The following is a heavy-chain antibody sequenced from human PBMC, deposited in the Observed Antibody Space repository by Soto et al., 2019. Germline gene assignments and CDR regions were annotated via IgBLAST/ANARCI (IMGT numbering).Heavy chain of an antibody. D-gene: IGHD2-21*02. CDR1: GDSMIGYY. J-gene: IGHJ4*02. CDR2: IYNSGAR. V-gene: IGHV4-59*01. Sequence: QVQLQESGPGLVKPSETLSLGCSVSGDSMIGYYLTWIRQPPGSGLEWLGYIYNSGARAYNSSLKSRISVSIDTSNNQFYLNLRSVTAADTAVYYCVRNKVTAMRFFDYWGPGKMVTVSS. CDR3: VRNKVTAMRFFDY.